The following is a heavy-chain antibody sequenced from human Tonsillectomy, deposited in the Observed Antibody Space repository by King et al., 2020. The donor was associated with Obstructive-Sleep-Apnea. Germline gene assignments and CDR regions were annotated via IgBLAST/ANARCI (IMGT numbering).Heavy chain of an antibody. CDR1: GFTFYSYW. CDR2: MDSDGSST. CDR3: ARSTVFGLLIYYGMDV. V-gene: IGHV3-74*01. J-gene: IGHJ6*02. D-gene: IGHD3/OR15-3a*01. Sequence: VQLVESGGGLVQPGGSLRLSCAASGFTFYSYWMHWVRQAPGKGLVWVSRMDSDGSSTSYADSVKGRFTISRDNAKNTLYLQMNSLRAEDTAVYYCARSTVFGLLIYYGMDVWGQGTTVTASS.